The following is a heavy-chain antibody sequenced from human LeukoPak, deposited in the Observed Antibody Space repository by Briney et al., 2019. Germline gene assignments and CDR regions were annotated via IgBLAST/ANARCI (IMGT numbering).Heavy chain of an antibody. V-gene: IGHV5-51*01. Sequence: GESLKISCKGSGYSFTSYWIGWVRQMPGEGLEWMGIIYPGDSDTRYSPSFQGQVTISADKSISTAYLQWSSLKASDTAMYYCARRYFSSTSCYGGEFDYWGQGTLVTVSS. CDR3: ARRYFSSTSCYGGEFDY. CDR2: IYPGDSDT. CDR1: GYSFTSYW. D-gene: IGHD2-2*01. J-gene: IGHJ4*02.